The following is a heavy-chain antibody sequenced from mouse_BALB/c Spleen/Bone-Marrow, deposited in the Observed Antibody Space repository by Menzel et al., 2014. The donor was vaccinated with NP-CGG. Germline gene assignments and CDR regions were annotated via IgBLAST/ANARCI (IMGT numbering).Heavy chain of an antibody. J-gene: IGHJ3*01. Sequence: EVQGVESGGGLVQPGGSLKLSCAASGFSFSGYGMSWVRQTPDKRLELVATINSNGGSTYYSDSVKGRFTISRDNAKNTLYLQMSSLKSEDTAMYYCARGYDYDSWFAHWGQGTLVTVSA. CDR3: ARGYDYDSWFAH. CDR1: GFSFSGYG. V-gene: IGHV5-6-3*01. D-gene: IGHD2-4*01. CDR2: INSNGGST.